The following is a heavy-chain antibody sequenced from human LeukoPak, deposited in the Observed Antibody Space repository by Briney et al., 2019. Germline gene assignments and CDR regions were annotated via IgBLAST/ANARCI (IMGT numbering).Heavy chain of an antibody. D-gene: IGHD2-2*02. Sequence: GASVEVSCKASGYTFTSYAVHWVRQAPGQRLEWMGWINADSGITIYSQKFQGRVTITRDTSASTAYMELSSLRSEDTAVYYCAAVVVPAAIIPPYGMDVWGQGTTVTVSS. CDR1: GYTFTSYA. V-gene: IGHV1-3*01. J-gene: IGHJ6*02. CDR3: AAVVVPAAIIPPYGMDV. CDR2: INADSGIT.